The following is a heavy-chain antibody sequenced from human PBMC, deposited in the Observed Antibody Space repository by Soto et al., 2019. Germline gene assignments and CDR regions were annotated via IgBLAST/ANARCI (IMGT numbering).Heavy chain of an antibody. Sequence: QVQLVESGRGVVQPGRSLRLSCAASGFTFSSYGMHWVRQAPGKGLEWVAVIWYDGSNKYYADSVKGRFTISRDNSKNTLYLQMNSLRAEDTAVYYCASHSYGRDYYFDYWGQGTLVTVSS. CDR2: IWYDGSNK. CDR1: GFTFSSYG. J-gene: IGHJ4*02. V-gene: IGHV3-33*01. D-gene: IGHD5-18*01. CDR3: ASHSYGRDYYFDY.